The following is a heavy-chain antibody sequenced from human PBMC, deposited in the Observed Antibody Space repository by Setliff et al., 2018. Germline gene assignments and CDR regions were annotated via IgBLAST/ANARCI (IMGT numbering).Heavy chain of an antibody. V-gene: IGHV3-48*01. Sequence: PGGSLRLSCSASGFIFIAYDMNWVRQAPGKGPDWVAHISSGSGITKYADSVNGRFTVSRDKAKNSLFLQMNSLRAEDTAVYYCERVRDYYDSSVYWAYYFDHWGQGALVTVSS. CDR1: GFIFIAYD. D-gene: IGHD3-22*01. CDR3: ERVRDYYDSSVYWAYYFDH. CDR2: ISSGSGIT. J-gene: IGHJ4*02.